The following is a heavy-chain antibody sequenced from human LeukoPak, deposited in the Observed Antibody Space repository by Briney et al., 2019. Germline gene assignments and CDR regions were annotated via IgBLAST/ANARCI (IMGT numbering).Heavy chain of an antibody. CDR2: IRNDGTKE. Sequence: GGSLTLSCAASGFTFSGYGMSWVRQAPGKGLEWVAFIRNDGTKEYHADSVKGRFSISRDNANNYLYLQMNSLRPEDTGLYYCVRSRVRGDPFDPWGQGTLVTVSS. J-gene: IGHJ5*02. V-gene: IGHV3-30*02. CDR1: GFTFSGYG. CDR3: VRSRVRGDPFDP. D-gene: IGHD3-10*01.